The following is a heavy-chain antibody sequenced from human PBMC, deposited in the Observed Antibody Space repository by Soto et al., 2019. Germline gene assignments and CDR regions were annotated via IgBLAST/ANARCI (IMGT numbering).Heavy chain of an antibody. CDR2: IYWDDDK. J-gene: IGHJ4*02. CDR1: GLSLTTRPAG. V-gene: IGHV2-5*02. Sequence: ESGPTLVNPTQTLTLTCTFSGLSLTTRPAGVGWVRQPPGKAPEWLGFIYWDDDKRYSPSLKSRLTITKDTSRNQVVLTMTNNDPVDTSSYYCAHRRDYSGSWNEGTFDYWGQGTPVTVSS. CDR3: AHRRDYSGSWNEGTFDY. D-gene: IGHD3-22*01.